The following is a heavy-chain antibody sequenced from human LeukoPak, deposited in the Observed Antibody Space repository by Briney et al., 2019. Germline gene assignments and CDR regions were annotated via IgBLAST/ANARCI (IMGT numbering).Heavy chain of an antibody. D-gene: IGHD1-26*01. CDR2: IRDDGNNI. V-gene: IGHV3-30*02. CDR3: AKDEVGGHFEY. Sequence: GGSLRLSCAASGFSFTSYAMHWVRQAPGKGLEWVAFIRDDGNNIHYADSVKDRFTISRDNSKNSLYLQMNSLRAEDTAVYYCAKDEVGGHFEYWGQGTLVTVSS. J-gene: IGHJ4*02. CDR1: GFSFTSYA.